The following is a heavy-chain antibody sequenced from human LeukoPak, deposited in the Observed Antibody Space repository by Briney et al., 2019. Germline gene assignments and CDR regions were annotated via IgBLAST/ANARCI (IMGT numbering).Heavy chain of an antibody. Sequence: PSETLSLTCTVSGGSISSYYWSWIRQPAGKGLEWIGRIYTSGSTNYNPSRKSRVTMSVDTSKNQFSLKLSSVTAADTAVYYCARLGYDFWSGYPFYMDVWGKGTTVTVSS. CDR3: ARLGYDFWSGYPFYMDV. V-gene: IGHV4-4*07. D-gene: IGHD3-3*01. J-gene: IGHJ6*03. CDR1: GGSISSYY. CDR2: IYTSGST.